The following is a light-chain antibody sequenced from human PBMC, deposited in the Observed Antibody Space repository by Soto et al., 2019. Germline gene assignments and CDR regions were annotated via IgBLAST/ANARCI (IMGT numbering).Light chain of an antibody. Sequence: QLVLTQSSSASASLGSSVTLTCSLSSGHSNYIIAWHQQQPGRAPRYLLKLERSGGYNKGSGVPDRFSGSSSAADRYLTSSNLQFEDEADYYGETGDTNPWVFGGGTKRPVL. CDR3: ETGDTNPWV. CDR1: SGHSNYI. CDR2: LERSGGY. J-gene: IGLJ3*02. V-gene: IGLV4-60*02.